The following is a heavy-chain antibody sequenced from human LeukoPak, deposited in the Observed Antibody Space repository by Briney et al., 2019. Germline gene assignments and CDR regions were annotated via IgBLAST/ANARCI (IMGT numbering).Heavy chain of an antibody. CDR1: GGSISSTSYY. D-gene: IGHD3-22*01. V-gene: IGHV4-61*05. J-gene: IGHJ6*03. CDR3: TRGSIAYYYMDV. Sequence: PSETLSLTCTVSGGSISSTSYYWGWIRQPPGKGLEWIGNIYYSGSTNYNPSLKSRVTISVDTSKNQFSLKLSSVTAADTAVYYCTRGSIAYYYMDVWGKGTTVTISS. CDR2: IYYSGST.